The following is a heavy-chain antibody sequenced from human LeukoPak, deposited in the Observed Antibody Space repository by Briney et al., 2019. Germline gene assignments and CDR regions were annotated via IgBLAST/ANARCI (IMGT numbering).Heavy chain of an antibody. Sequence: ASMKVSCKASGYTFTSYYMHWVRQAPGQGLEWMGIINPSGGSTSYAQKFQGRVTMTRDTSTSTVYMELSSLRSEDTAVYYCARDSASYGYSDYWGQGTLVTVSS. CDR3: ARDSASYGYSDY. J-gene: IGHJ4*02. CDR1: GYTFTSYY. CDR2: INPSGGST. V-gene: IGHV1-46*01. D-gene: IGHD5-18*01.